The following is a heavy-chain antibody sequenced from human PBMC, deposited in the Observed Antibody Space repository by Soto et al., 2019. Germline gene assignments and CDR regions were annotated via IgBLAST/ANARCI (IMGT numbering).Heavy chain of an antibody. CDR2: INHSGST. CDR3: ARGGHNYYGSGSHPAYYYMDV. J-gene: IGHJ6*03. CDR1: GGSFSGYY. Sequence: SETLSLTCAVYGGSFSGYYWSWIRQPPGKGLEWIGEINHSGSTNYNPSLKSRVTISVATSKNQFSLKLSSVTAADTAVYYCARGGHNYYGSGSHPAYYYMDVWGKGTTVTVSS. V-gene: IGHV4-34*01. D-gene: IGHD3-10*01.